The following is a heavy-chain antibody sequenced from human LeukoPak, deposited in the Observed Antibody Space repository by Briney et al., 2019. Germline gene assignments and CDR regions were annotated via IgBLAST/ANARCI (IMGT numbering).Heavy chain of an antibody. D-gene: IGHD6-6*01. J-gene: IGHJ4*02. V-gene: IGHV4-34*01. CDR3: AYSSSRSNFDY. CDR2: ISHSGST. CDR1: GGSFSGYY. Sequence: PSETLSLTCAVYGGSFSGYYWSWIRQPPGKGLEWIGEISHSGSTNYNPSLKSRVTISVDTSKNQFSLKLSSVTAADTAVYYCAYSSSRSNFDYWGQGTLVTVSS.